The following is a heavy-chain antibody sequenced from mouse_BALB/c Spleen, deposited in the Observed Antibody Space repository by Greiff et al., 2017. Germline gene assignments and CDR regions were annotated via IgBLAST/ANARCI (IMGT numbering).Heavy chain of an antibody. V-gene: IGHV1-69*02. CDR1: GYTFTSYW. D-gene: IGHD1-1*01. Sequence: QVQLQQPGAELVRPGASVKLSCKASGYTFTSYWINWVKQRPGQGLEWIGNIYPSDSYTNYNQKFKDKATLTVDKSSSTAYMQLSSPTSEDSAVYYCTGGVTTVYFDVWGAGTTVTVSS. CDR2: IYPSDSYT. CDR3: TGGVTTVYFDV. J-gene: IGHJ1*01.